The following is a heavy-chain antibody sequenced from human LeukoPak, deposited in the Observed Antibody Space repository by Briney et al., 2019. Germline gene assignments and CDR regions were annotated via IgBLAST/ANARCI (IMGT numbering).Heavy chain of an antibody. D-gene: IGHD6-19*01. CDR2: IIPIFGTA. Sequence: SGKVSCKASGGTFSSYAISWVRQAPGQGLEWMGGIIPIFGTANYAQKLQGRVTMTTDTSTSTAYMELRSLRSDDTAVYYCARQTAQWPPINDYWGQGTLVTVSS. V-gene: IGHV1-69*05. J-gene: IGHJ4*02. CDR3: ARQTAQWPPINDY. CDR1: GGTFSSYA.